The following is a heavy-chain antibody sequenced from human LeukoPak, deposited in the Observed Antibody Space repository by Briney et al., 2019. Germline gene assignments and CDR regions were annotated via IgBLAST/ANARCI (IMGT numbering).Heavy chain of an antibody. V-gene: IGHV3-21*01. D-gene: IGHD3-3*01. CDR3: ARDSPYESRFDI. CDR1: GFTFSSYS. Sequence: GGSLRLSCAASGFTFSSYSMNWVRQAPGKGLEWVSSISSSSSYIYYADSVKGRFTISRDNAKNSLYLQMNSLRAEDAAVYYCARDSPYESRFDIWGQGTMVTVSS. CDR2: ISSSSSYI. J-gene: IGHJ3*02.